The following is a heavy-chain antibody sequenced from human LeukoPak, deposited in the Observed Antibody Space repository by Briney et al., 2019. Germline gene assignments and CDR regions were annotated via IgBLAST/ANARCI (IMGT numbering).Heavy chain of an antibody. CDR3: ARAAVAAARIYYYMDV. D-gene: IGHD6-13*01. V-gene: IGHV3-21*01. Sequence: GGSLRLSCAASGFTFSSYSMNWVRQAPGKGLEWVSFISTSSSYIHNADSVKGRFTISRDNAENSLYLQMNSLRAEDTAVYYCARAAVAAARIYYYMDVWGKGTTVTISS. CDR2: ISTSSSYI. CDR1: GFTFSSYS. J-gene: IGHJ6*03.